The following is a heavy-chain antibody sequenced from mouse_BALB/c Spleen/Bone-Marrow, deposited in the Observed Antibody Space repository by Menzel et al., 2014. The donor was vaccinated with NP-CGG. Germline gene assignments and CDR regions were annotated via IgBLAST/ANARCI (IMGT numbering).Heavy chain of an antibody. Sequence: EVMLVESGGGLVQPGGSLRLSCATSYFTFTDYYMSWVRQPPGKALEWLGFIRNKANGYTTEYSASVKGRFTISGDNSQSILYLQMNTLRAEDSATYYCARVTCGRDYWGQGTPRTVSS. V-gene: IGHV7-3*02. D-gene: IGHD1-1*01. J-gene: IGHJ2*01. CDR3: ARVTCGRDY. CDR1: YFTFTDYY. CDR2: IRNKANGYTT.